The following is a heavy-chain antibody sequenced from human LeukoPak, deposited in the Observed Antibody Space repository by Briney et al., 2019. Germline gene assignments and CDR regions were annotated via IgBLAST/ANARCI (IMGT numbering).Heavy chain of an antibody. Sequence: GGSLRLSCAASGFTFSSYWMHWVRQAPGKGLVWVSRINTDGSSTSHADSVKGRFTISRDNAKNTLYLQMNSLRAEDTAVYYCATSIAARVAFDIWGQGTMVTVSS. CDR1: GFTFSSYW. V-gene: IGHV3-74*01. D-gene: IGHD6-6*01. J-gene: IGHJ3*02. CDR3: ATSIAARVAFDI. CDR2: INTDGSST.